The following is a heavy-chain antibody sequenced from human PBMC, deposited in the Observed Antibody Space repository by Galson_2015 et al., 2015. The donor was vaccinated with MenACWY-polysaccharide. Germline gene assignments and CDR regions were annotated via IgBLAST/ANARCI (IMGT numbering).Heavy chain of an antibody. Sequence: SVKVSCKASGGSFSSYAISWVRQAPGQGLEWMGGIIPIFGTANYAQKFQGRVTITADKSTSTAYMELSSLRSEDTAVYYCARDLERRSYYYYMDVWGKGTTVTVPS. CDR3: ARDLERRSYYYYMDV. CDR1: GGSFSSYA. CDR2: IIPIFGTA. J-gene: IGHJ6*03. V-gene: IGHV1-69*06. D-gene: IGHD1-14*01.